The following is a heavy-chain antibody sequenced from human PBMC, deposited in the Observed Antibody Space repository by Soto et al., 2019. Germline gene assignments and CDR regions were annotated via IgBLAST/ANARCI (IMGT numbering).Heavy chain of an antibody. CDR3: ARAAYSSGWYLFDY. CDR1: GFTFSSYA. J-gene: IGHJ4*02. D-gene: IGHD6-19*01. V-gene: IGHV3-30-3*01. Sequence: SLRLSCAASGFTFSSYAMHWVRQAPGKGLEWVAVISYDGSNKYYADSVKGRFTISRDNSKNTLYLQMNSLRAEDTAVYYCARAAYSSGWYLFDYWGQGTLVTVSS. CDR2: ISYDGSNK.